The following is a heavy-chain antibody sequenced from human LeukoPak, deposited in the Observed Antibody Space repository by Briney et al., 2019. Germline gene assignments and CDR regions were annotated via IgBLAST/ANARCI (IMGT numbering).Heavy chain of an antibody. CDR1: GFTVSGYE. CDR3: APGGGAITMVDY. D-gene: IGHD3-10*01. J-gene: IGHJ4*01. Sequence: PGESLRLSCAASGFTVSGYEMDSVPARPGRGVWRVSHISNSGRSIQYRDTVTGRFTNTRDNPKISLYLQMNTLRAEDTAVYYCAPGGGAITMVDYWGQGTPVTVSS. CDR2: ISNSGRSI. V-gene: IGHV3-48*03.